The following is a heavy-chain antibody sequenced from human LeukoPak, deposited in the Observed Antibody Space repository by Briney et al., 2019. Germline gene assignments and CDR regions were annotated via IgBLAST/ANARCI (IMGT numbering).Heavy chain of an antibody. Sequence: ASVKVSCKASGYTFTSYDINWVRQATGQGLEWMGWMNPNGGNTGYAQKFQGRVTMTRNTSISTAYMELSSLRSEDTAVYYCARGPIYGSGSYVAFDIWGQGTMVTVSS. CDR1: GYTFTSYD. J-gene: IGHJ3*02. CDR2: MNPNGGNT. CDR3: ARGPIYGSGSYVAFDI. D-gene: IGHD3-10*01. V-gene: IGHV1-8*01.